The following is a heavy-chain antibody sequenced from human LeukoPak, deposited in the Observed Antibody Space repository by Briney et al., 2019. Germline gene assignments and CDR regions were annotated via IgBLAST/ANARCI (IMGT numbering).Heavy chain of an antibody. V-gene: IGHV1-18*04. CDR1: GYTFTNYV. CDR2: ISDYNGNT. D-gene: IGHD2-21*01. CDR3: AREHIFERSRVDY. J-gene: IGHJ4*02. Sequence: GASVKVSCKASGYTFTNYVINWVRQAPGQGLEWVGWISDYNGNTNYTQKFQGRLTITMDTSTSTAYMELRSLRSDDTAVYFCAREHIFERSRVDYWGQGTLVTVSS.